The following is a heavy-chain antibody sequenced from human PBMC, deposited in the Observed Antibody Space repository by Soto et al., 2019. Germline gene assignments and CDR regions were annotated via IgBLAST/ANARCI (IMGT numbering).Heavy chain of an antibody. CDR1: GFTFSSYA. D-gene: IGHD1-26*01. CDR3: AKKVGGYYALDI. Sequence: DVQLLESGGGLVQPGGSLRLSCAASGFTFSSYAMNWVRQAPGRGLEWVSTVSVSGGSTYYADSERGRFTISRDNSKNTLYLQMNSLRDDDPAVYYCAKKVGGYYALDIWGQGTMVTVSS. V-gene: IGHV3-23*01. J-gene: IGHJ3*02. CDR2: VSVSGGST.